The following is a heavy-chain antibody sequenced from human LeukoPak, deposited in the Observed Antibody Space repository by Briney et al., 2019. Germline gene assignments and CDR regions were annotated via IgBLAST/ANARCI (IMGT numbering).Heavy chain of an antibody. J-gene: IGHJ4*02. CDR2: IKQDGSEK. D-gene: IGHD6-19*01. Sequence: GGSLRLSCAASGFTFSSYWMSWVRQAPGKGLEWVANIKQDGSEKYYVGSVKGRFTISRDNAKNSLYLQMNSLRAEDTAVYYCARVSGSGRYRDWGQGTLVTVSS. V-gene: IGHV3-7*01. CDR1: GFTFSSYW. CDR3: ARVSGSGRYRD.